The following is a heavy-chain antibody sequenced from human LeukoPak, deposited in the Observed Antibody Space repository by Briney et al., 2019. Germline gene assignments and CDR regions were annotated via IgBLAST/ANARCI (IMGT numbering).Heavy chain of an antibody. CDR1: GGSISSYY. CDR2: IYYSGST. Sequence: SETLSLTCTVSGGSISSYYWSWIRQPPGKGLEWIGYIYYSGSTNYNPSLKSRVTISVDTSKNQFSLKLSSVTAADTAVYHCARDLATFGPFDYWGQGTLVTVSS. J-gene: IGHJ4*02. V-gene: IGHV4-59*01. D-gene: IGHD3-10*01. CDR3: ARDLATFGPFDY.